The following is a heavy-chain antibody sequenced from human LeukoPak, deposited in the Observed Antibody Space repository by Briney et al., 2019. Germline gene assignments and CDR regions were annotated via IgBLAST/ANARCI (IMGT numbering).Heavy chain of an antibody. CDR3: AKNPRLEGWIYFDS. CDR2: ISGSGGRI. CDR1: GFTFSSYS. J-gene: IGHJ4*02. V-gene: IGHV3-23*01. D-gene: IGHD1-1*01. Sequence: GGSLRLSCAASGFTFSSYSMSWVRQAPGKGLEGVSSISGSGGRIDYADSVKGRFTISRDNSKNTLSLQMNSLPAEDTAVYYCAKNPRLEGWIYFDSWGQGILVTVSS.